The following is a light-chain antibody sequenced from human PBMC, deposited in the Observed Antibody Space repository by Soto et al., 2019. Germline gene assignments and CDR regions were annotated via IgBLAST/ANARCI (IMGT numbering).Light chain of an antibody. J-gene: IGLJ2*01. CDR3: SSFAGNNNFGVV. V-gene: IGLV2-8*01. CDR1: SSDVGGYDY. Sequence: QSALTQPPSASGSPGQSVTISCTGTSSDVGGYDYVSWYQQHPGKAPKLMIYEVRNRPSGVPDRFSGSKSGNTASPTVSGLQAEDEADYYCSSFAGNNNFGVVFGGGTKLTVL. CDR2: EVR.